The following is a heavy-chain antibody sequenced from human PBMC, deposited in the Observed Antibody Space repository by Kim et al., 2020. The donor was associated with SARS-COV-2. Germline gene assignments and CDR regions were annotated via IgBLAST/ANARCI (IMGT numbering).Heavy chain of an antibody. V-gene: IGHV3-21*01. D-gene: IGHD4-17*01. CDR2: ISSSSSYI. CDR3: ARAPKSGDYGGKNWYFDL. CDR1: GFTFSSYS. Sequence: LSLTCAASGFTFSSYSMNWVRQAPGKGLEWVSSISSSSSYIYYADSVKGRFTISRDNAKNSLYLQMNSLRAEDTAVYYCARAPKSGDYGGKNWYFDLWGRGTLVTVSS. J-gene: IGHJ2*01.